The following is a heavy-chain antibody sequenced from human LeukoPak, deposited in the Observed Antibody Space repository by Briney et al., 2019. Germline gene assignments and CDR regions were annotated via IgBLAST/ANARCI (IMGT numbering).Heavy chain of an antibody. D-gene: IGHD5-24*01. CDR2: INTSGST. CDR3: ARQWVEMATLGPWFDP. CDR1: GGSISSGRYY. V-gene: IGHV4-61*02. Sequence: SETLSLTCTVSGGSISSGRYYWSWIRQPAGKGLEWIGRINTSGSTNYNPSLKSRVTISVDTSKNQFSLKLSSVTAADTAVYYCARQWVEMATLGPWFDPWGQGTLVTVSS. J-gene: IGHJ5*02.